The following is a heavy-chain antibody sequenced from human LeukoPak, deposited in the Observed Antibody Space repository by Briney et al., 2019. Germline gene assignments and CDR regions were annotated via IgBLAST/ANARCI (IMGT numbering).Heavy chain of an antibody. CDR2: IYYSGST. Sequence: SETLSLTCTVSGGSISSSSYYWGWIRQPPGKGLEWIGSIYYSGSTYYNPSLKSRVTISVDTSKNQFSLKLSSVTAADTAVFNCASTYGSGTYYFDYWGQGTLVTVSS. CDR1: GGSISSSSYY. D-gene: IGHD3-10*01. V-gene: IGHV4-39*01. J-gene: IGHJ4*02. CDR3: ASTYGSGTYYFDY.